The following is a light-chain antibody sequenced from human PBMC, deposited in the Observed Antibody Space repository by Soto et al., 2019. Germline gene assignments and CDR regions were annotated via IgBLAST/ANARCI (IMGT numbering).Light chain of an antibody. V-gene: IGKV3-20*01. Sequence: EIVLTQSPGTLSLSPGERAPLSRRARQSVSSYYLAWSQQKPGQAPRLLIYGASSRATGIPDRFSGSGSGTDFTLTISCLQPEDFAVYYCQQYYNLRRTFGQGTKVDIK. CDR1: QSVSSYY. CDR3: QQYYNLRRT. CDR2: GAS. J-gene: IGKJ1*01.